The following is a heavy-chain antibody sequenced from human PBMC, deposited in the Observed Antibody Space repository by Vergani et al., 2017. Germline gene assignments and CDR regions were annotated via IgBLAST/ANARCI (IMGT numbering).Heavy chain of an antibody. Sequence: QVQLQESGPGLVKPSETLSLTCTVSGGSISNYYWNWIRQPAGKGLEWIGRIYTSGSTKYNPSLKSRVIMSVDTSKNQFSLKLTSVTAADTAVYYCARGGAYDFWSAFRFQEGMDVWGKGTTVTVSS. D-gene: IGHD3-3*01. CDR2: IYTSGST. V-gene: IGHV4-4*07. J-gene: IGHJ6*03. CDR3: ARGGAYDFWSAFRFQEGMDV. CDR1: GGSISNYY.